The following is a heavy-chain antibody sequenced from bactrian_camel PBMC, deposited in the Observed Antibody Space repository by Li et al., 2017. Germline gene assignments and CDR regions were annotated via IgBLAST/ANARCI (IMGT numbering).Heavy chain of an antibody. Sequence: HVQLVESGGGSVQAGGSLRLSCSASGTTNSGYCMAWFRQGPENAREGVAQIEADGSAVYADSVKGRFTISQDAAKNTLYLQMNSLKPEDTAMYYCAAVFDRTLGGSWYALYLAGYGMDYWGKGTQVTVS. V-gene: IGHV3S9*01. D-gene: IGHD6*01. CDR2: IEADGSA. CDR1: GTTNSGYC. J-gene: IGHJ7*01.